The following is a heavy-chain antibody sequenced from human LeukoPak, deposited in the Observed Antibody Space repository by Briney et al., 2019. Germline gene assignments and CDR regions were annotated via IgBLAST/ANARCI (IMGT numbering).Heavy chain of an antibody. CDR3: AKSRKPIVVPAARIDY. CDR2: ISSSSSYI. V-gene: IGHV3-21*01. D-gene: IGHD2-2*01. CDR1: GFTFSSYR. Sequence: GGSLRLSCAASGFTFSSYRMNWVRQAPGKGLEWVSSISSSSSYIYYADSVKGRFTISRDNAKNTLYLQMNSLRAEDTAVYYCAKSRKPIVVPAARIDYWGQGTLVTVSS. J-gene: IGHJ4*02.